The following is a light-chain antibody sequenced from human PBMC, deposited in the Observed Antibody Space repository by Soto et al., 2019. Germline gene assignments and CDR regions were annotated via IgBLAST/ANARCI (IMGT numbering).Light chain of an antibody. CDR3: CSYAGSVL. V-gene: IGLV2-11*01. CDR1: SSDVGGYKY. J-gene: IGLJ2*01. Sequence: QSALTQPRSVSGSPGQSITISCTGTSSDVGGYKYVSWYQLRPGKAPILMIYDVTKRPSGVPDRFTGFKSGNTASLTISGLQAADEADYYCCSYAGSVLFGGGTKLTVL. CDR2: DVT.